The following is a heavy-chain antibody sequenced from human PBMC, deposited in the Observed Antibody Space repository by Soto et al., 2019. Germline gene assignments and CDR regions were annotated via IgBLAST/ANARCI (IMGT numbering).Heavy chain of an antibody. V-gene: IGHV3-23*01. J-gene: IGHJ4*02. CDR3: ARALGDF. Sequence: EVQLLESGGGLVQPGGSLRLSCATSGFTFSSYAMTWVRQAPGKGLEWVSGISGSGGITYYANSVKGRFTISRDNSKNTLFLQMNSLRAEDTAVYYCARALGDFWGQGTLVTVSS. CDR1: GFTFSSYA. CDR2: ISGSGGIT.